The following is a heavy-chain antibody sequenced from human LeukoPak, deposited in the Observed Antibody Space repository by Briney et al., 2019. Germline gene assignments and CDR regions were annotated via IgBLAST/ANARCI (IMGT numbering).Heavy chain of an antibody. V-gene: IGHV3-11*04. D-gene: IGHD2-8*01. Sequence: GGSLRLSCAASGFTFSDYYMSWIRQAPGKGLEWVSYISSSGSTIYYADSVKGRFTISRDNSKNTLYLQMNSLRAEDTAVYYCAKLVLTSKMGDYWGQGTLVTVSS. CDR2: ISSSGSTI. CDR1: GFTFSDYY. CDR3: AKLVLTSKMGDY. J-gene: IGHJ4*02.